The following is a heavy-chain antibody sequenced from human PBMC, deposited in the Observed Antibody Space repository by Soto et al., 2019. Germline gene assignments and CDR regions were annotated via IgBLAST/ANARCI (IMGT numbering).Heavy chain of an antibody. V-gene: IGHV4-31*03. CDR3: ARDSYYTSPASFDY. Sequence: QVQLQESGPGLVKASQTLSLTCTVSGGSVCSGGHHWSWIRQHPGNGLEWIGYIYYTGRTDYNPSLKSRVTISVDTSKNQFSLKLTSVTAADTAVYYCARDSYYTSPASFDYWGQGTLVTVSS. D-gene: IGHD3-3*01. CDR2: IYYTGRT. CDR1: GGSVCSGGHH. J-gene: IGHJ4*02.